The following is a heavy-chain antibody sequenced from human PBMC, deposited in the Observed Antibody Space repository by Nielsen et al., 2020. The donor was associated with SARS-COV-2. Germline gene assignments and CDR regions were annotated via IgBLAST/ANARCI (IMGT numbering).Heavy chain of an antibody. Sequence: SETLSLTCTVSGGSVSSSSYYWSWIRQPPGKGLEWIGYIYYSGSTNYNPSLKSRLTISVDTSRNQFSLNLRSVTAADTAVYYCARSAAYYDFWSGYSLDSWGQGSLVTVSS. D-gene: IGHD3-3*01. CDR2: IYYSGST. CDR3: ARSAAYYDFWSGYSLDS. V-gene: IGHV4-61*01. CDR1: GGSVSSSSYY. J-gene: IGHJ4*02.